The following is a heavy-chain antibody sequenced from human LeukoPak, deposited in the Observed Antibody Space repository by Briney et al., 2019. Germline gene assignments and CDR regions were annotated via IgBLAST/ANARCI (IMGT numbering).Heavy chain of an antibody. J-gene: IGHJ4*02. CDR2: INHSGST. CDR1: GGSFSGYY. V-gene: IGHV4-34*01. D-gene: IGHD3-10*01. Sequence: SETLSLTCAVYGGSFSGYYWSWIRQPPGKGLEWIGEINHSGSTNYNPSLKSRVTISVDTSKNQFSLKLSSVTAADTAVYYCARLSHYYGSGSYYNDWGQGTLVTVSS. CDR3: ARLSHYYGSGSYYND.